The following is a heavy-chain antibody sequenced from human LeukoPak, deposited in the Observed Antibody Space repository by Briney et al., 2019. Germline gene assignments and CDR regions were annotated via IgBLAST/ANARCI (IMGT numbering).Heavy chain of an antibody. V-gene: IGHV3-15*01. D-gene: IGHD2-15*01. CDR2: IKSKTDGGET. CDR1: GFTFSNAW. J-gene: IGHJ4*02. Sequence: EPGGSLRLSCAASGFTFSNAWMSWVRQAPGKGLEWVGRIKSKTDGGETDYAAPVKGRITISSYDSKHTVQLQMNSVKTDDKAVYYCTTDLHKKYCSGGRCYSVNYWGQGTLVTVSS. CDR3: TTDLHKKYCSGGRCYSVNY.